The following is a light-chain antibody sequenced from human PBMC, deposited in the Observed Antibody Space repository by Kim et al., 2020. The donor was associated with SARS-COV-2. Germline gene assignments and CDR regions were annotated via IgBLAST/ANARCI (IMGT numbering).Light chain of an antibody. Sequence: QSITISCTGTRLDVGGYNYVSWYQQHPGKAPKLMIYDVHNRPTGVSDRFSGSKSGNTASLTISGLQAEDEADYYCSSLASTTSYVFGTGTTVTVL. CDR3: SSLASTTSYV. V-gene: IGLV2-14*03. CDR1: RLDVGGYNY. J-gene: IGLJ1*01. CDR2: DVH.